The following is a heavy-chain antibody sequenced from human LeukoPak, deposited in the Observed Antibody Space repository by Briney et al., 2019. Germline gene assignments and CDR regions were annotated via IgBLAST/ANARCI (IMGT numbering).Heavy chain of an antibody. Sequence: SETLSLTCAVYGGSFSGYYWSWIRQPPGKGLEWIGEINHSGSTNYNPSLKSRVTISVDTSKNQFSLKLSSVTAADTAVYYCARLVAAAGTSHFDYWGQGTLVTVSS. CDR2: INHSGST. D-gene: IGHD6-13*01. J-gene: IGHJ4*02. CDR3: ARLVAAAGTSHFDY. V-gene: IGHV4-34*01. CDR1: GGSFSGYY.